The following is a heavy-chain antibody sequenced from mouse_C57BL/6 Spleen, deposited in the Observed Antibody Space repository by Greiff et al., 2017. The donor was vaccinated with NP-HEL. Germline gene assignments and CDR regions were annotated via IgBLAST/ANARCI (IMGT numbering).Heavy chain of an antibody. CDR3: AIHYYGSSYWYFDV. CDR2: IHPSDSDT. J-gene: IGHJ1*03. D-gene: IGHD1-1*01. CDR1: GYTFTSYW. Sequence: VQLQQPGAELVKPGASVKVSCKASGYTFTSYWMHWVKQRPVQGLEWIGRIHPSDSDTNYNQKFKGKATLTVDKSSSTAYMQLSSLTSEDSAVYYCAIHYYGSSYWYFDVWGTGTTVTVSS. V-gene: IGHV1-74*01.